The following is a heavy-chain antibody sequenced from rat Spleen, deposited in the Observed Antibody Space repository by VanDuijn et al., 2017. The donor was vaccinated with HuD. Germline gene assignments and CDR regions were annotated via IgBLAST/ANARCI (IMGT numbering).Heavy chain of an antibody. CDR1: GSTFTSYY. V-gene: IGHV1-43*01. CDR3: ASGLGARFDY. Sequence: QVQLQQSGAELAKPGSSVKISCKASGSTFTSYYISWIKQTTGQGLEYIGYINTGSGGTNSNEKFKGKATLTVDKSSSTAFMQLSSLTPDDSAVYYCASGLGARFDYWGQGVMVTVSS. CDR2: INTGSGGT. J-gene: IGHJ2*01. D-gene: IGHD5-1*01.